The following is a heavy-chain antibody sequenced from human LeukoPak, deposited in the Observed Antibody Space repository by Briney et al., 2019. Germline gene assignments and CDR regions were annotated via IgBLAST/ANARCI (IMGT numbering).Heavy chain of an antibody. CDR2: IIPIFGTA. V-gene: IGHV1-69*06. CDR3: ARAPLPPRVSLEFYYYYGMDV. J-gene: IGHJ6*04. D-gene: IGHD3-16*02. CDR1: GGTFSSYA. Sequence: GASVKVSCKASGGTFSSYAISWVRQAPGQGLEWMGGIIPIFGTANYAQKFQGRVTIIADKSTSTAYMELSSLRSEDTAVYYCARAPLPPRVSLEFYYYYGMDVWGKGTTVTVSS.